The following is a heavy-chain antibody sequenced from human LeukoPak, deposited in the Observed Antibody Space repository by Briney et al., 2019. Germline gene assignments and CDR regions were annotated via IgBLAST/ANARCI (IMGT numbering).Heavy chain of an antibody. Sequence: ASVKVSCKVSGYTLTKLSRHWVRQAPGQGLEWMGGFDPEDGEAIYAQKFQGRVTITADESTSTAYMELSSLRSEDTAVYYCARKAYHYYDSSGYYLTLDYWGQGTLVTVSS. D-gene: IGHD3-22*01. J-gene: IGHJ4*02. CDR1: GYTLTKLS. CDR3: ARKAYHYYDSSGYYLTLDY. CDR2: FDPEDGEA. V-gene: IGHV1-24*01.